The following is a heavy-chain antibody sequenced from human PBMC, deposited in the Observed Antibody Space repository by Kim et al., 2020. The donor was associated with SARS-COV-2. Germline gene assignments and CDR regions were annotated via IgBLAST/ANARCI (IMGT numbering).Heavy chain of an antibody. CDR2: XYSDGST. CDR3: AXSGYXXXEAXXXDY. J-gene: IGHJ4*01. D-gene: IGHD2-15*01. Sequence: GGSLRLSCAASGFTVSSNYMSWVRQAPGKGLXXVSIXYSDGSTHYADSVKGRFTXSRDSXXSTLXXQMNSLRXXXTAXXXCAXSGYXXXEAXXXDY. CDR1: GFTVSSNY. V-gene: IGHV3-53*01.